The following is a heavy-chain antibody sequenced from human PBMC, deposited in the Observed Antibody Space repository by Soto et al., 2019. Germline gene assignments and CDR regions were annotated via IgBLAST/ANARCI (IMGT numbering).Heavy chain of an antibody. CDR1: GFTFSGFD. D-gene: IGHD2-15*01. CDR3: ARGQEVGAHFFDS. Sequence: RFSCEASGFTFSGFDMHWVRQPTGKGLEWVSTIGTAGDTYYAVSVKGRFTISRDNAKNSLSLQMNSLRAGDTAVYFCARGQEVGAHFFDSWGQGTQVTVSS. V-gene: IGHV3-13*01. CDR2: IGTAGDT. J-gene: IGHJ4*02.